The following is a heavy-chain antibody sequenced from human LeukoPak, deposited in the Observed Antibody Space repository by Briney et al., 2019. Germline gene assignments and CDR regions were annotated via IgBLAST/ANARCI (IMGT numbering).Heavy chain of an antibody. Sequence: GGSLRLSCAASGFTFSSYSMSWVRQAPGKGLEWVSYISSSSSTIYYADSVKGRFTISRDNAKNSLYLQMNSLRAEDTAVYYCARFRVRGVIKGFDYWGQGTLVTVSS. CDR2: ISSSSSTI. J-gene: IGHJ4*02. V-gene: IGHV3-48*01. D-gene: IGHD3-10*01. CDR3: ARFRVRGVIKGFDY. CDR1: GFTFSSYS.